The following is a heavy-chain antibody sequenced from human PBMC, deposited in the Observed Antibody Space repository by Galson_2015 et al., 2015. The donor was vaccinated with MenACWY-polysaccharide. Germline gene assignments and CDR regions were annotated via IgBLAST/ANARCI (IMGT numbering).Heavy chain of an antibody. CDR2: ISSSSSTI. D-gene: IGHD2-2*01. Sequence: SLRLSCAASGFTFSSYSMNWVRQAPGKGLEWVSYISSSSSTIYYADSVKGRFTISRDNAKNSLYLQMNSLRAGDTAVYYCAKSMKPSRLSSTTSYYMDVWGKGTTVTVSS. CDR3: AKSMKPSRLSSTTSYYMDV. V-gene: IGHV3-48*01. J-gene: IGHJ6*03. CDR1: GFTFSSYS.